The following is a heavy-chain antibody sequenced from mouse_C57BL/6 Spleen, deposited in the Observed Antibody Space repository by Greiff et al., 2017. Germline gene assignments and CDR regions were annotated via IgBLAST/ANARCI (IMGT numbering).Heavy chain of an antibody. J-gene: IGHJ1*03. Sequence: VQLQQSGPELVKPGASVKISCKASGYAFSSSWMNWVKQRPGKGLEWIGRIYPGDGDTNYNGKFKGKATLTADKSSSTAYMQLSSLTSEDSAVYFCARREIYDGYYGYFDVWGTGTTVTVSS. V-gene: IGHV1-82*01. CDR3: ARREIYDGYYGYFDV. D-gene: IGHD2-3*01. CDR2: IYPGDGDT. CDR1: GYAFSSSW.